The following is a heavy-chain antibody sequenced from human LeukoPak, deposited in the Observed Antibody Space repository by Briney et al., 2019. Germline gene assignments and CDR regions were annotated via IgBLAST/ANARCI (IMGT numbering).Heavy chain of an antibody. CDR1: GYTSTDYY. J-gene: IGHJ4*02. D-gene: IGHD1-20*01. V-gene: IGHV1-69-2*01. CDR2: IDPEDGET. Sequence: ASVKISCQVSGYTSTDYYVHWVQQAPGKGLEWMGLIDPEDGETIYAEEFQGRVSITADTSTDTAYMELSSLRFDGTAVYYCATGHITGGTGFDYWGQGTLVTVSS. CDR3: ATGHITGGTGFDY.